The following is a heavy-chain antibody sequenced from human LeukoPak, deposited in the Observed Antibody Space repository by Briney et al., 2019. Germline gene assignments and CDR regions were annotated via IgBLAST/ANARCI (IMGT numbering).Heavy chain of an antibody. CDR2: ISGSGGCT. CDR3: AKGRNYYDSSVADY. CDR1: GFTFSSYG. Sequence: PGGSLRLSCAASGFTFSSYGMRWVRQAPGKGLEWVSAISGSGGCTYYADSVKGRFTLSRDNSKNTLYLQMNRLRAEDTAVYYCAKGRNYYDSSVADYWGEGTLVTVSS. D-gene: IGHD3-22*01. V-gene: IGHV3-23*01. J-gene: IGHJ4*02.